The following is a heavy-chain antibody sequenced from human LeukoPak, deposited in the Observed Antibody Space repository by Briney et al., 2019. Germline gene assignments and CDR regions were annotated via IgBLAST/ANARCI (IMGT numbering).Heavy chain of an antibody. CDR3: ARDKRYCSSTSCYGVFDY. V-gene: IGHV3-30-3*01. J-gene: IGHJ4*02. Sequence: GGSLRLSCAASGFTFSSYAKHWVRQAPGKGLEWVAVISYDGSNKYYADSVKGRFTISRDNSKNTLYLQMNSLRAEDTAVYYCARDKRYCSSTSCYGVFDYRGQGTLVTVSS. D-gene: IGHD2-2*01. CDR1: GFTFSSYA. CDR2: ISYDGSNK.